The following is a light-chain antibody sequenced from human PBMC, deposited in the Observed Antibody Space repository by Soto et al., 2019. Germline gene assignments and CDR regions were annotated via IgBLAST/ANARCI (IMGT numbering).Light chain of an antibody. CDR3: QQYGSSGT. V-gene: IGKV3-20*01. J-gene: IGKJ1*01. Sequence: VLTQSPDTLSLSPGERATLSCRASQSASSQYLSWYQQRPGQPPRLLIYSVFIRATGIPDRFSGSGSGTDFTLTISRLEPEDFAVYYCQQYGSSGTFGQGTKVDIK. CDR1: QSASSQY. CDR2: SVF.